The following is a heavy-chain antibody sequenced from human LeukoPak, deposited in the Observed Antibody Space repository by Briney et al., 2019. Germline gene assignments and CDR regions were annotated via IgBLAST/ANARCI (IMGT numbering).Heavy chain of an antibody. D-gene: IGHD3-9*01. CDR2: IYYSGSA. J-gene: IGHJ5*02. Sequence: SETLSLTCTVSGGSISSSSYCWGWIRQPPGKGLEWIGSIYYSGSASYNLSPKSRVTISVDTSKNQFSLKLSSVTAADTAVYYCARSYNILTGYYKGCFDPWGQGTLVTVSS. CDR3: ARSYNILTGYYKGCFDP. CDR1: GGSISSSSYC. V-gene: IGHV4-39*07.